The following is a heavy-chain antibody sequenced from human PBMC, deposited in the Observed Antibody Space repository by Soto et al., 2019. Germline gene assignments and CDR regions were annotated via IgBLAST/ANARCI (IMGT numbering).Heavy chain of an antibody. CDR1: GFSFSTYD. D-gene: IGHD6-13*01. J-gene: IGHJ6*02. V-gene: IGHV3-21*01. CDR3: ARDIAVSHMDV. Sequence: GGSLRLSCAASGFSFSTYDMNWVRQAPGKGLEWVSYISGSSSYIYYADSVKGRFTISRDNAKNSLYLQMNSLRAEDTAVYYCARDIAVSHMDVWGQGTTVTVSS. CDR2: ISGSSSYI.